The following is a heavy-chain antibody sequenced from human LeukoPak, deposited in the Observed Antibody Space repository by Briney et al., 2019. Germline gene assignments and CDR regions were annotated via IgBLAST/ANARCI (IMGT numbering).Heavy chain of an antibody. J-gene: IGHJ4*02. CDR1: GFTFSSYS. CDR2: ISSSSSYV. V-gene: IGHV3-21*01. CDR3: ARDSYGSGSYYNEFHY. Sequence: GGSLRLSCAASGFTFSSYSMNWVRQAPGKGLEWVSSISSSSSYVYYADSVKGRFTISRDNAKNSLYLQMNSLRAEDTAVYYCARDSYGSGSYYNEFHYWGQGTLVTVSS. D-gene: IGHD3-10*01.